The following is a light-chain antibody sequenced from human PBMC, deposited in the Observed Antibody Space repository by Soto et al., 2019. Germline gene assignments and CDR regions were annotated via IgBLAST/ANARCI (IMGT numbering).Light chain of an antibody. CDR3: NSFRVSHLYV. Sequence: QSALSQPDSVSGSPGQTITISCTGTSSDVGGYNAVSWYQHHPGKAPKLIIYEVTHRPSGVSDRFSASKSGNTASLTISGLQAEDEADYYCNSFRVSHLYVFGTGTQLTVL. J-gene: IGLJ1*01. V-gene: IGLV2-14*01. CDR1: SSDVGGYNA. CDR2: EVT.